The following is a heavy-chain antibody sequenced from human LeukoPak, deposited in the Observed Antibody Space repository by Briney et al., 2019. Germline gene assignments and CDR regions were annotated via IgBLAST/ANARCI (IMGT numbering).Heavy chain of an antibody. CDR1: GFTFSNYW. CDR3: ARDNGVVHGVYYMDV. D-gene: IGHD3-3*01. V-gene: IGHV3-7*01. CDR2: IKQDGSEK. Sequence: GGSLRLSCAASGFTFSNYWMTWVRQAPGEGPEWVADIKQDGSEKLYVNSVRGRFTISRDNAKMSLFLQMNSLRAEDTAVYYCARDNGVVHGVYYMDVWGKGTTVTVS. J-gene: IGHJ6*03.